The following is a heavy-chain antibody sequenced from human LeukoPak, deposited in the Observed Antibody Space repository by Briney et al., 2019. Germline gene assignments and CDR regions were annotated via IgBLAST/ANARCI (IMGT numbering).Heavy chain of an antibody. Sequence: PGGSLRLSCAASGFTFSSYGMHWVRQAPGKGLEWVAFIRYDGSKKYYADSVKGRFTISRDNSKNTLYLQMNSLRAEDTAVYYCATFSGYYYYGMDVWGQGTTVTVSS. CDR3: ATFSGYYYYGMDV. V-gene: IGHV3-30*02. CDR1: GFTFSSYG. D-gene: IGHD1-26*01. CDR2: IRYDGSKK. J-gene: IGHJ6*02.